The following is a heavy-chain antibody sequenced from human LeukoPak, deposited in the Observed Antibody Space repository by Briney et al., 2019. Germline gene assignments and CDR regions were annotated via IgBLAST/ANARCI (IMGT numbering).Heavy chain of an antibody. CDR1: GFIFSSYS. CDR2: ISSSSSTI. Sequence: GGSLRLSCAGSGFIFSSYSMNWVRQAPGKGLEWVSYISSSSSTIYYADSVKGRFTISRDNAKNSLYLQMNSLRAEDTAVYYCARGLSSGWPFEYWGQGTLVTVPS. CDR3: ARGLSSGWPFEY. V-gene: IGHV3-48*04. D-gene: IGHD6-19*01. J-gene: IGHJ4*02.